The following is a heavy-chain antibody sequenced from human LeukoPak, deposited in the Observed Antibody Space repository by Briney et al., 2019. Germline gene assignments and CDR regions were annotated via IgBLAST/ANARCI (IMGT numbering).Heavy chain of an antibody. V-gene: IGHV4-39*01. J-gene: IGHJ5*02. CDR3: ARGYYYGSA. D-gene: IGHD3-10*01. CDR2: IYYSGST. Sequence: SSETLSLTCTVSGGSISSSSYYWGWIRQPPGKGLEWIGSIYYSGSTYYNPSLKSRVTISVDTSKNQFSLKLSSVTAADTAVYYCARGYYYGSAWGQGTLVTVSS. CDR1: GGSISSSSYY.